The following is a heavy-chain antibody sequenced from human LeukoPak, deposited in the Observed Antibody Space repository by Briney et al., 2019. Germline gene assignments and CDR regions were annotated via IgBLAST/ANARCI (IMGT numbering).Heavy chain of an antibody. V-gene: IGHV5-51*01. CDR2: INPGDSDT. CDR3: ARHKVFIAGSTQTDYFDY. D-gene: IGHD1-26*01. J-gene: IGHJ4*02. Sequence: GESLKISCKASGYTFTNYWIGWVRQMPGKGLEWMGIINPGDSDTRYSPSFQGQVTISVDKSINTAYVQWSSLKASDTAMYFCARHKVFIAGSTQTDYFDYWGRGTLVTVSS. CDR1: GYTFTNYW.